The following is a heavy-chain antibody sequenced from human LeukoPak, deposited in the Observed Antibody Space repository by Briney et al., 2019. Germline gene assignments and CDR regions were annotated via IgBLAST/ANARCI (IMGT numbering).Heavy chain of an antibody. D-gene: IGHD4-11*01. J-gene: IGHJ4*02. CDR2: ISTYNGNT. CDR3: ARERSNYASVGFDY. Sequence: XRQAPGQGLEWMGWISTYNGNTKFVQKLQGRVTMTTDTSTSTAYMELRSLRSDDTAVYYCARERSNYASVGFDYWGQGTLVTVSS. V-gene: IGHV1-18*01.